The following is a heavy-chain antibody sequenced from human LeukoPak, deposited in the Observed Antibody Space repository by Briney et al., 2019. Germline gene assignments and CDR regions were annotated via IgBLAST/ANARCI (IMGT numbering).Heavy chain of an antibody. V-gene: IGHV1-58*01. CDR1: GFTFTSSA. CDR3: AADSTGYDFWSGSQGAFDI. J-gene: IGHJ3*02. Sequence: SVKVSCKASGFTFTSSAVQWVRQARGQRLEWIGWIVVGSGNTNYAQKFQERVTITRDMSTSTAYMELSSLRSEDTAVYYCAADSTGYDFWSGSQGAFDIWGQGTMVTVSS. CDR2: IVVGSGNT. D-gene: IGHD3-3*01.